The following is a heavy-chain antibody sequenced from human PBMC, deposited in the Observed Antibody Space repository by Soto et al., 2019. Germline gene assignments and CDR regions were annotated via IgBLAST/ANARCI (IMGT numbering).Heavy chain of an antibody. CDR1: GGSITSYW. CDR2: IYYSGST. D-gene: IGHD3-10*01. CDR3: ARHQYYYGSGSYPYAFDI. V-gene: IGHV4-59*08. J-gene: IGHJ3*02. Sequence: SETLSLTCTVSGGSITSYWWSWIRQPPGKGLEWIGYIYYSGSTNYNPSLKSRVTISVDTSRNQYSLKLSSVTAADTAVYYCARHQYYYGSGSYPYAFDIWGQGTMVTVSS.